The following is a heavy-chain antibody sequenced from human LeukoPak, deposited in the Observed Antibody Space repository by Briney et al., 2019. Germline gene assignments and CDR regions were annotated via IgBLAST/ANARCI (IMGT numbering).Heavy chain of an antibody. CDR3: ARPEGEPYFDWLYYFDY. CDR2: ISSSGSSI. Sequence: PGGSLRLSCAASGFTFSSYEMNWVRQAPGKGLEGGSYISSSGSSIYYADSVKGRFTISRDNAKNSLYLQMNSLRAEDTAVYYCARPEGEPYFDWLYYFDYWGQGTLVTVSS. CDR1: GFTFSSYE. J-gene: IGHJ4*02. D-gene: IGHD3-9*01. V-gene: IGHV3-48*03.